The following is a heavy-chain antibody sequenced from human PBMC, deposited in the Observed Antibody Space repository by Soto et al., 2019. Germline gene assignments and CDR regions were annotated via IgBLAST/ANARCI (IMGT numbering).Heavy chain of an antibody. Sequence: GGSLRLSCAAPGFTFSSYGMHWVRQAPGKGLEWVAVISYDGSNKYYADSVKGRFTISRDNTKDTLYLQMNSLRAEDTAVYYCAKGSGGSYPTGWFDPWGQGTLVTVSS. CDR2: ISYDGSNK. CDR1: GFTFSSYG. J-gene: IGHJ5*02. V-gene: IGHV3-30*18. CDR3: AKGSGGSYPTGWFDP. D-gene: IGHD1-26*01.